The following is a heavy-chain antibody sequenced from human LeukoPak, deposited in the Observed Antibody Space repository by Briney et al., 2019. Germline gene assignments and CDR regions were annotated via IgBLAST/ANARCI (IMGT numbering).Heavy chain of an antibody. D-gene: IGHD2-2*01. V-gene: IGHV1-2*02. CDR2: INPNSGGT. J-gene: IGHJ4*02. CDR1: GYTFTGYY. CDR3: ARGRGASTSCSDY. Sequence: ASVKVSCKASGYTFTGYYMHWVRQAPGQGLEWMGWINPNSGGTNYAQKFQGRVTMTRDTSISTAYMELSRLRSDDTAVYYCARGRGASTSCSDYWGQGTLVTVSS.